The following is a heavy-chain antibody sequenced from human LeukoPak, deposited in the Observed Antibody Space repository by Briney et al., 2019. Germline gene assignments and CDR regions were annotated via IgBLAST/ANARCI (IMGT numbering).Heavy chain of an antibody. D-gene: IGHD3-22*01. CDR3: AKGGSPGYNYNAFDM. V-gene: IGHV3-48*03. Sequence: GGSLRLSCEASGLTLRIFEMNGVRLAPGKGLEWVSFISRSGDIKLYADSVKGRSTISRDNPKNSLYLQMYSLRAEDTAVYYCAKGGSPGYNYNAFDMWGQGTMVAVSS. J-gene: IGHJ3*02. CDR2: ISRSGDIK. CDR1: GLTLRIFE.